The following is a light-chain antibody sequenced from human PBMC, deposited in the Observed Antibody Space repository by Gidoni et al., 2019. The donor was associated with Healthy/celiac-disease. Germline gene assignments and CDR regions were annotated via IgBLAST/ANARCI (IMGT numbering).Light chain of an antibody. V-gene: IGLV3-1*01. J-gene: IGLJ1*01. CDR2: QDS. CDR3: QAWDSSSYV. Sequence: SYELTPPPSVSVSPGQTASITCSGAKLGDKYACWYQQKPGQSPVLVIYQDSKRPSGIPERFSGSNSGNTATLTISGTQAMDEADYYCQAWDSSSYVFGTGTKVTVL. CDR1: KLGDKY.